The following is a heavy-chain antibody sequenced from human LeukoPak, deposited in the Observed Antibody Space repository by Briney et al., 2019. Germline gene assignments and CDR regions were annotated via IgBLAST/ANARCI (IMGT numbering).Heavy chain of an antibody. J-gene: IGHJ4*02. CDR2: INPNCGCT. D-gene: IGHD3-22*01. V-gene: IGHV1-2*06. CDR3: ARGITYYYDSNAGTFTS. Sequence: GASVKVSCKASGYTFTDYYMHWVRQAPGQGREWMGRINPNCGCTNYAQKLQGRVTMTRDTSISTAYIALSRLRSDDTAVYYCARGITYYYDSNAGTFTSWGQGTLVTVSS. CDR1: GYTFTDYY.